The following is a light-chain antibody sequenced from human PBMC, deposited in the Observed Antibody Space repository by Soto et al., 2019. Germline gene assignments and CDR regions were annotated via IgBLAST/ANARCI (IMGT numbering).Light chain of an antibody. V-gene: IGKV1-9*01. J-gene: IGKJ5*01. CDR1: QGISSY. CDR2: AAS. CDR3: QQLNSYPIT. Sequence: DLQLTQSPSFLSASVGDRVTITCRASQGISSYLAWYQQKPGKAPKLLIYAASTLQSGVPSRFSGSGSGTEFTLTISSLKPEDFATYYCQQLNSYPITFGQGTRLEIK.